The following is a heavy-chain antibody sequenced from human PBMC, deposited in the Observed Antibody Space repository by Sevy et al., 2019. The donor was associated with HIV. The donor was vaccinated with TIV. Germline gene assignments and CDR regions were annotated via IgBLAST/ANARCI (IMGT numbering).Heavy chain of an antibody. CDR3: TRDRLLSGMDV. J-gene: IGHJ6*02. D-gene: IGHD2-15*01. Sequence: GGSLRLSCAASGFTLRNYWMHWVRQAPGEGLVWVSRSNTDGSDTSYADSVRGRFTISRDNAKNTLYLQMNSLRAEDTAVYYWTRDRLLSGMDVWGQGTTVTVSS. V-gene: IGHV3-74*01. CDR2: SNTDGSDT. CDR1: GFTLRNYW.